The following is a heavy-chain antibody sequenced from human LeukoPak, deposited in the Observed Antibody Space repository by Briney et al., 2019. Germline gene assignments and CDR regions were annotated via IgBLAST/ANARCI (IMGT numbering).Heavy chain of an antibody. CDR2: VGISSGNT. Sequence: GGSLRLSCAASGFTFSDYSMNWVRQAPGKGLEWISYVGISSGNTKYADSVKGRFTISGDSAKNSVFLQMNSLRVEDTAVYYCARDHRYAFDNWGQGTLATVSS. J-gene: IGHJ4*02. D-gene: IGHD5-12*01. CDR3: ARDHRYAFDN. CDR1: GFTFSDYS. V-gene: IGHV3-48*04.